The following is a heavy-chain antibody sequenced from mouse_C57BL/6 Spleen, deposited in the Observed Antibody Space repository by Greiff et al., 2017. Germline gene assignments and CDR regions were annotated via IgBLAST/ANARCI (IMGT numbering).Heavy chain of an antibody. V-gene: IGHV1-22*01. J-gene: IGHJ3*01. CDR3: ARGGSLDYDAPSSAY. CDR1: GYTFTDYN. CDR2: INPNNGGT. D-gene: IGHD2-4*01. Sequence: EVQLQQSGPELVKPGASVKMSCKASGYTFTDYNMHWVKQSHGKSLEWIGYINPNNGGTSYNQKFKGKATLTVNKSSSTAYMELRSLTSEDSAVYYCARGGSLDYDAPSSAYWGQGTLVTVSA.